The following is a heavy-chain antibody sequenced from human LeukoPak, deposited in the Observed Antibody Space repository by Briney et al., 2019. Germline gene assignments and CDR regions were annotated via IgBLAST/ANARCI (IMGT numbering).Heavy chain of an antibody. CDR2: IKSKTDGGTT. Sequence: GGSLRLSCAGSGFTFSNAWMSWVRQVPGKGLEGVGRIKSKTDGGTTDYAAPVKGRFTISGDDSKNTLYLQMNSLKTEDTAVYFCTIVCTPMEQAFDYWGQGTLVTVSS. V-gene: IGHV3-15*01. CDR3: TIVCTPMEQAFDY. J-gene: IGHJ4*02. CDR1: GFTFSNAW. D-gene: IGHD5-18*01.